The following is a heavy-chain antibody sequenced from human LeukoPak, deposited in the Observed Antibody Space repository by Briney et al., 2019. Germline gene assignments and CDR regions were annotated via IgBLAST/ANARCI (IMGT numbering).Heavy chain of an antibody. J-gene: IGHJ5*02. CDR3: ARDYSSSWKNWFDP. CDR1: GYTFTGYY. CDR2: INPNSGGT. Sequence: ASVKVSCKVSGYTFTGYYMHWVRQAPGQGLEWMGWINPNSGGTNYAQKFQGRVTMTRDTSISTAYMELSRLRSDDTAVYYCARDYSSSWKNWFDPWGQGTLVTVSS. D-gene: IGHD6-13*01. V-gene: IGHV1-2*02.